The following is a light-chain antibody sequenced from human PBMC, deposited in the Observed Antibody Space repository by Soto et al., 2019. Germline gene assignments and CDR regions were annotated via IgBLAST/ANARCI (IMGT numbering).Light chain of an antibody. V-gene: IGLV1-44*01. Sequence: QSVLTQPPSASGTPGQRVTISCSGSSSNIGSNPVNWYQQLPGTAPKLLIYSNNQRPSGLPDRFFGSKSGTSASLAISGLQSEDEADYYCAAWDDSLNGVVFGGGTKVTVL. J-gene: IGLJ2*01. CDR1: SSNIGSNP. CDR2: SNN. CDR3: AAWDDSLNGVV.